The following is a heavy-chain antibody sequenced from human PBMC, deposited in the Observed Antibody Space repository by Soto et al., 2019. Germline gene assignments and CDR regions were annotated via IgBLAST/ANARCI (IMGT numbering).Heavy chain of an antibody. CDR3: ARGFWSGHQRRFDY. Sequence: QVQLVQSGAEVKKPGSSVKVSCNASGGTFSSYAISWVRQAPGQGLEWMGGIIPIFGTVNYAQKFQGRVTITADESTSTAYMELSSLRSEDTAVYYCARGFWSGHQRRFDYWGQGTLVTVSS. D-gene: IGHD3-3*01. CDR2: IIPIFGTV. CDR1: GGTFSSYA. V-gene: IGHV1-69*12. J-gene: IGHJ4*02.